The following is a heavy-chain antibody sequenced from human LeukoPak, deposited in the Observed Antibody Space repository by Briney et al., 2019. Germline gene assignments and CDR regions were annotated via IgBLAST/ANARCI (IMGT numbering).Heavy chain of an antibody. V-gene: IGHV4-38-2*02. CDR3: ARDGVRDFWSGYFGAY. J-gene: IGHJ4*02. CDR2: IYHSGST. Sequence: SETLSLTCTVSGYSISSGYYWGWIRQPPGKGLEWIGSIYHSGSTYYNPSLKSRVTISVDTSKNQFSLKLSSVTAADTAVYYCARDGVRDFWSGYFGAYWGQGTLVTVSS. D-gene: IGHD3-3*01. CDR1: GYSISSGYY.